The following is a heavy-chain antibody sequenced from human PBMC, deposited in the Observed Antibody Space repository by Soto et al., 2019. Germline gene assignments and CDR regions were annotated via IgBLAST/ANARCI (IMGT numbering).Heavy chain of an antibody. CDR2: ISYDGSNK. D-gene: IGHD3-10*01. V-gene: IGHV3-30*03. CDR3: ARAGKHYFGSGSYSTYYFDY. J-gene: IGHJ4*02. CDR1: GFTFSSYG. Sequence: QVQLVESGGGVVQPGRSLRLSCAASGFTFSSYGMHWVRQAPGKGLEWVAIISYDGSNKYYADSMKGRFTISRDNSKNTLYVQMNSLRGEDTAVYYCARAGKHYFGSGSYSTYYFDYWGQGTLVTVSS.